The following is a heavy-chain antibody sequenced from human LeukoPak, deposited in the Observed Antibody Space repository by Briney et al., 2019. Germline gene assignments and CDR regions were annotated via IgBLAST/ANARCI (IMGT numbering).Heavy chain of an antibody. J-gene: IGHJ3*02. CDR3: ARPPMSLWDAFDI. V-gene: IGHV5-51*01. CDR2: IYPGDSDT. D-gene: IGHD3-10*01. Sequence: KVSCKASGYTFTNYWIGWVRQMPGKGLEWMGIIYPGDSDTRYSPSFQGQVTISADKSISTAYLQWSSLKASDTAMYYCARPPMSLWDAFDIWGQGTMVTVSS. CDR1: GYTFTNYW.